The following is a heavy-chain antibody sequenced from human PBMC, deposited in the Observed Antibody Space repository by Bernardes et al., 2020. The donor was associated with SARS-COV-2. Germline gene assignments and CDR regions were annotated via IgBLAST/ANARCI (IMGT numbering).Heavy chain of an antibody. V-gene: IGHV3-23*01. Sequence: GGSLRLSCVTSGFTFNTYAMSWVRQAPGKGLEWVASIGGGDDIFYADAVKGRFTVARDDSRGILSLQMNSLMAEDTAMYYCAKDHISFNRRFDNYDAWGRGTLVTVSS. J-gene: IGHJ3*01. CDR3: AKDHISFNRRFDNYDA. CDR2: IGGGDDI. D-gene: IGHD3-10*01. CDR1: GFTFNTYA.